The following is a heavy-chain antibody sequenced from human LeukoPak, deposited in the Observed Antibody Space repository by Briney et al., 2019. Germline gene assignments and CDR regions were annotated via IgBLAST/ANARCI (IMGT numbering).Heavy chain of an antibody. Sequence: GASVKVSCKASGYTFTGYYMHWVRQAPGQGLEWMGWINPNSGGTNYAQKFQGRVTMTRDTSISTAYMELSRLRSDDTAVYYCARDPTYAYGSGSYYISRGWFDPWGQGTLVTVSS. J-gene: IGHJ5*02. CDR1: GYTFTGYY. V-gene: IGHV1-2*02. D-gene: IGHD3-10*01. CDR3: ARDPTYAYGSGSYYISRGWFDP. CDR2: INPNSGGT.